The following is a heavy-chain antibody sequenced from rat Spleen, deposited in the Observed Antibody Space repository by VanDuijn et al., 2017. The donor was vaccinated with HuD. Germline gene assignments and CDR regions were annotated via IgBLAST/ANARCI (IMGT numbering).Heavy chain of an antibody. D-gene: IGHD4-4*01. Sequence: EVQLVESGGGLVQPGNALKLSCAASGFTFSDYAMAWVRQSQKNGLEWVATITSGGSNTYYPDPVKGRFTISRDNAKTTLYLQMDSLRPEDTATYYCGRTSLQGFRMDAWGQGTSLTVSS. CDR1: GFTFSDYA. J-gene: IGHJ4*01. V-gene: IGHV5-17*01. CDR3: GRTSLQGFRMDA. CDR2: ITSGGSNT.